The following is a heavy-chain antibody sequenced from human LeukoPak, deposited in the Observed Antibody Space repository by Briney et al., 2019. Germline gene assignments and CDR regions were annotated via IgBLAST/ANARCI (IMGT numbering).Heavy chain of an antibody. V-gene: IGHV4-38-2*02. J-gene: IGHJ6*03. Sequence: PSETLSLTCTVSGYSISSGYYWGWIRQPPGKGLELIGSIYHIGSTYDNPSLKSRLTISVDTSKNQFSLKLSSVTAADTAVYYCARGKPSYGSGTYYRPLEPNYMDVWGKGTTVTVSS. CDR1: GYSISSGYY. CDR2: IYHIGST. CDR3: ARGKPSYGSGTYYRPLEPNYMDV. D-gene: IGHD3-10*01.